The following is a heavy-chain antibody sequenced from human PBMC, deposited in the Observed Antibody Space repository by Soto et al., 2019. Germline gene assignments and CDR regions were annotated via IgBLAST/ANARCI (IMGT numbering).Heavy chain of an antibody. Sequence: HLVEAGGGVVQPGKSLRLSCAASKFTFSPYDMHWVRQAPGKGLEWVAVVSYDGNKRYYADSVRGRFTISRDNSKNTVYLEMNSLRPEDTAVYFCAKGRDSTVWYYREGDYWGQGHLVTVSS. D-gene: IGHD6-19*01. CDR3: AKGRDSTVWYYREGDY. V-gene: IGHV3-30*18. CDR2: VSYDGNKR. CDR1: KFTFSPYD. J-gene: IGHJ4*02.